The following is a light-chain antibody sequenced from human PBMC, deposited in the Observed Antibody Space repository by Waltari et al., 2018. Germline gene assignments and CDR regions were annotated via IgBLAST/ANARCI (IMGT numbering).Light chain of an antibody. Sequence: DIQMTQSPSSLSASVGDRVSITCRASQSISSYLNWYLQKPGKAPKLLIYAASSLQSGVPSRFSGSGSVTDFTLIISSLQPEDFATYFCQQSYSTPPTWTFGQGTKVEIK. V-gene: IGKV1-39*01. CDR2: AAS. CDR1: QSISSY. J-gene: IGKJ1*01. CDR3: QQSYSTPPTWT.